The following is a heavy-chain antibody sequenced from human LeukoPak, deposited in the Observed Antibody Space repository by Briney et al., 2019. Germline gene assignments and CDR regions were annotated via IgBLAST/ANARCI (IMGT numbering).Heavy chain of an antibody. V-gene: IGHV3-48*02. J-gene: IGHJ4*02. D-gene: IGHD4-17*01. Sequence: GGSLRLSCAASGFTFSSYSMNWVRQAPGKGLEWVSYISSGSTTIYYADSVKGRFSISRDDVKNSLYLQMNSLRDDDTAVYYCARIRTGYWGQGTLVTVSS. CDR1: GFTFSSYS. CDR2: ISSGSTTI. CDR3: ARIRTGY.